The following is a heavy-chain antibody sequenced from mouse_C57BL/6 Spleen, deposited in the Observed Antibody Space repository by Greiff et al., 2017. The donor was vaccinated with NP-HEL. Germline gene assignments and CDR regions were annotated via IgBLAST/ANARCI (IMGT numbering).Heavy chain of an antibody. J-gene: IGHJ3*01. CDR1: GFTFSSYG. CDR3: ARSDGYSWFAY. CDR2: ISSGGSYT. Sequence: EVMLVESGGDLVKPGGSLKLSCAASGFTFSSYGMSWVRQTPDKRLEWVATISSGGSYTYYPDSVKGRFTISRDNAKNTLYLQMSSLKSEDTAMYYCARSDGYSWFAYWGQGTLVTVSA. V-gene: IGHV5-6*02. D-gene: IGHD2-3*01.